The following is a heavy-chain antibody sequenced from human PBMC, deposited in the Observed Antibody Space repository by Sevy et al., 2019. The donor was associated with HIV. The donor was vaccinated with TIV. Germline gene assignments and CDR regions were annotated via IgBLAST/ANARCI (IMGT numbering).Heavy chain of an antibody. CDR1: GGSISSSSYY. J-gene: IGHJ4*02. CDR3: ARRVWFGESRAFDY. V-gene: IGHV4-39*01. D-gene: IGHD3-10*01. Sequence: SETLSLTCTVSGGSISSSSYYWGWIRQPPGKGLEWIGSIYYSWSTYYDPSLKSRVTISVDTSKNQFSLKLSSVTAADTAVYYCARRVWFGESRAFDYWGQGTLVTVSS. CDR2: IYYSWST.